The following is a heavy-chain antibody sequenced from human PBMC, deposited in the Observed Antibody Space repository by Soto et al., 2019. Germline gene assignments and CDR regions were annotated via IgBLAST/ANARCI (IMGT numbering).Heavy chain of an antibody. CDR3: ARRPQDRSGGRCYLYFQH. CDR1: GGSISSGDYY. V-gene: IGHV4-30-4*01. CDR2: IYYTGST. D-gene: IGHD2-15*01. Sequence: QVQLQESGPGLVKPSQTLSLTCTVSGGSISSGDYYWRWIRQPPGNGLEWIGYIYYTGSTYYNPSLMSRVTITVDTSKIQFALKLSSVTAADTAVYYCARRPQDRSGGRCYLYFQHWGQSSLVSVSS. J-gene: IGHJ1*01.